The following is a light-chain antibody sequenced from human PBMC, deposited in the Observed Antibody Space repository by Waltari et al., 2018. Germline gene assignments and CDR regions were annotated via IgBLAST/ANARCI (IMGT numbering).Light chain of an antibody. CDR3: QSFDSSLSASV. J-gene: IGLJ3*02. CDR2: GNT. Sequence: QSVLTQPPSMSGAPGQKVTIPCTGGSSNFGAGYDVQSYQQFPGTAPKILIFGNTNRAAGVPGRISGSRFGASASLAIAGLQSEDEAVYYCQSFDSSLSASVFGGGTKLTVL. CDR1: SSNFGAGYD. V-gene: IGLV1-40*01.